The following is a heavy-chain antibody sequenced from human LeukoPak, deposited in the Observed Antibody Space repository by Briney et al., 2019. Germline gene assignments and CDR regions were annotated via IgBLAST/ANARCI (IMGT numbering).Heavy chain of an antibody. CDR2: ISSSTSGATI. CDR3: ARGTGSYYGHFDY. V-gene: IGHV3-48*01. Sequence: GGSLRLSCAASGFTFDDYAIHWVRQAPGKGLEWVSYISSSTSGATIYYADSVRGRFTISRDNAKNSLYLQMNSLRAEDTAVYYCARGTGSYYGHFDYWGQGTLVTVSS. J-gene: IGHJ4*02. CDR1: GFTFDDYA. D-gene: IGHD1-26*01.